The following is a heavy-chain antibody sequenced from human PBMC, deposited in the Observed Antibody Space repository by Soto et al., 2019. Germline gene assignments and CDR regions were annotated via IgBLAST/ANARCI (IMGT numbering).Heavy chain of an antibody. J-gene: IGHJ4*02. CDR2: ISSRSSTI. Sequence: GGSLRLSCAASGFTFSTYSMNWVSQGPGKGPEWVSYISSRSSTIFYTDSVKGRFTVSRDNVKNSLYLQMNSLRAEDTAVYYCAIPTYYYDSSGPPAYWGQGTLVTVSS. D-gene: IGHD3-22*01. V-gene: IGHV3-48*01. CDR1: GFTFSTYS. CDR3: AIPTYYYDSSGPPAY.